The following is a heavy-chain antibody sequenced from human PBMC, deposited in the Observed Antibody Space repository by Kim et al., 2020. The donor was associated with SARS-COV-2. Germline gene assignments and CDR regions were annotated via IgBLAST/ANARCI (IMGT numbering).Heavy chain of an antibody. J-gene: IGHJ6*02. D-gene: IGHD5-18*01. CDR2: ISYDGSNK. Sequence: GGSLRLSCAASGFTFSSYGMHWVRQAPGKGLEWVAVISYDGSNKYYADSVKGRFTISRDNSKNTLYLQMNSLRAEDTAVYYCAKEVVEAGYSSRFKLNYYYYGMYVWGQGTTVTVSS. CDR3: AKEVVEAGYSSRFKLNYYYYGMYV. CDR1: GFTFSSYG. V-gene: IGHV3-30*18.